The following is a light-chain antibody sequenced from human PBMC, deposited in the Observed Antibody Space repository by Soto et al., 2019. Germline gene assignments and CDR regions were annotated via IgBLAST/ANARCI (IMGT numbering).Light chain of an antibody. CDR2: EVN. V-gene: IGLV2-8*01. CDR3: SSYAGSNWYV. CDR1: NSDVGGYNY. Sequence: SVLTQPPSASGSPGQSVTISCTGTNSDVGGYNYVSWYQQYPGKAPKLIIYEVNERPSGVPDRFSGSKSGNTASLTVSGLQTADEADYYCSSYAGSNWYVFGTGSK. J-gene: IGLJ1*01.